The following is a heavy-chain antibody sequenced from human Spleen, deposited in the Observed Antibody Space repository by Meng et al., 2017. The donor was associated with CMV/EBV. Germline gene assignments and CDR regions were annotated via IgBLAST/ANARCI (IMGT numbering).Heavy chain of an antibody. CDR2: ISSSGSTI. J-gene: IGHJ3*02. Sequence: GGSLRLSCAASGFTFSNYEMNWVRQAPGKGLEWVSYISSSGSTIYYADSVKGRFTISRDNAKNSLYLQMNSLRAEDTAVYYCARDHNAFDIWGQGTMVTVSS. V-gene: IGHV3-48*03. CDR1: GFTFSNYE. CDR3: ARDHNAFDI.